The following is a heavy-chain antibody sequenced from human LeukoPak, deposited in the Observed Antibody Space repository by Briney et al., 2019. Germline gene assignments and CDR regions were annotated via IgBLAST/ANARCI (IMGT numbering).Heavy chain of an antibody. Sequence: GASVKVSCRVSGYTLTELSMHWVRQAPGKGLEWMGGFDPEDGETIYAQKFQGRVTMTEDTSTDTAYMELSSLRSEDSAVYYCVRTPPNWGADFWGQGTLVTVSS. J-gene: IGHJ4*02. CDR1: GYTLTELS. CDR3: VRTPPNWGADF. V-gene: IGHV1-24*01. D-gene: IGHD7-27*01. CDR2: FDPEDGET.